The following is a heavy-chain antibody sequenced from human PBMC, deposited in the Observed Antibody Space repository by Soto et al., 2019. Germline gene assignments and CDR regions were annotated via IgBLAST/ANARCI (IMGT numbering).Heavy chain of an antibody. CDR3: AKDEWSGSYYKSFDY. CDR1: GFTFSSYA. CDR2: ISGSGGST. V-gene: IGHV3-23*01. D-gene: IGHD1-26*01. Sequence: GGSLRLSCAASGFTFSSYAMSWVRQAPGKGLEWVSAISGSGGSTYYADSVKGRFTISRDNSKNTLYLQMNSLRAEDTAVYYCAKDEWSGSYYKSFDYWGQGTLVTVSS. J-gene: IGHJ4*02.